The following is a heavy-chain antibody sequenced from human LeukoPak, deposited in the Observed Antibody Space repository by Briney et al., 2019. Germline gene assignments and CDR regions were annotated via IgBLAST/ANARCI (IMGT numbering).Heavy chain of an antibody. CDR1: GYTFTGYY. CDR2: INPNSGGT. Sequence: VASVKVSCKASGYTFTGYYMHWVRQAPGQGLEWMGWINPNSGGTNYAQKFQGRVTMTRDTSISTAYMELSRLRSDDTAVYYCAMGGYSGYDAAPLDYWGQGTLVTVSS. D-gene: IGHD5-12*01. J-gene: IGHJ4*02. V-gene: IGHV1-2*02. CDR3: AMGGYSGYDAAPLDY.